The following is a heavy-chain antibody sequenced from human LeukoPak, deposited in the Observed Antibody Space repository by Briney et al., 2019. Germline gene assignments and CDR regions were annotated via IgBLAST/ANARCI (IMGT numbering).Heavy chain of an antibody. J-gene: IGHJ4*02. D-gene: IGHD6-19*01. Sequence: GGSLRLSCAASGFTFSSYSMNWVRQAPGKGPEWVSSISSSSSYIYYADSVKGRFTISRDNAKNSLYLQMNSLRAEDTAVYYCARERKAGLDYWGQGTLVTVSS. CDR3: ARERKAGLDY. V-gene: IGHV3-21*01. CDR2: ISSSSSYI. CDR1: GFTFSSYS.